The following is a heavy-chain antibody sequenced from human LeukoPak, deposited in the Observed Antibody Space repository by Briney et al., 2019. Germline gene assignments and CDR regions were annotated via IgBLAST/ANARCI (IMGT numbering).Heavy chain of an antibody. D-gene: IGHD6-13*01. CDR1: GFTVSSNY. V-gene: IGHV3-53*01. CDR2: IYSGGST. J-gene: IGHJ4*02. Sequence: PGGSLRLSCAASGFTVSSNYMSWVREAPGKGLEWVSVIYSGGSTYYADSVKGRFTISRDNAKNSLYLQMNSLRAEDTAVYYCARAFIAAAGGGFDYWGQGTLVTVSS. CDR3: ARAFIAAAGGGFDY.